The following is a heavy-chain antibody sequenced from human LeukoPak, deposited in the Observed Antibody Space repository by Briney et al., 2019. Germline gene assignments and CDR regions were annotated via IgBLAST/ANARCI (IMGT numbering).Heavy chain of an antibody. D-gene: IGHD2-2*01. V-gene: IGHV4-59*12. CDR3: ARDGGRTSSDAVEI. J-gene: IGHJ3*02. CDR2: IYYSGST. Sequence: SETLSLTCTVSGGSISSYYWSWIRQPPRKGLEWIGYIYYSGSTNYNPSLKSRVTISVDTSKNQFSLKLSSVTAADTAVYYCARDGGRTSSDAVEIWGQGTMVTVSS. CDR1: GGSISSYY.